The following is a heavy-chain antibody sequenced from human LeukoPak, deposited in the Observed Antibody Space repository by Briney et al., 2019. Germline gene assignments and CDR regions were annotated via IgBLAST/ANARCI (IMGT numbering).Heavy chain of an antibody. CDR2: ISSSSSYI. CDR1: GFTFSSYS. Sequence: GGSLRLSCAASGFTFSSYSMNWVRQAPGKGLEWVSSISSSSSYIYYADSVKGRFTISRDNAKNSLYLQMNSLRAEDTAVYYCARDGDDIVGATPSYFDYWGQGTLVTVSS. D-gene: IGHD1-26*01. CDR3: ARDGDDIVGATPSYFDY. J-gene: IGHJ4*02. V-gene: IGHV3-21*01.